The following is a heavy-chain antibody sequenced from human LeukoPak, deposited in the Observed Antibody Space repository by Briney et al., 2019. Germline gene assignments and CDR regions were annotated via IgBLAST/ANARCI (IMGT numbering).Heavy chain of an antibody. D-gene: IGHD6-6*01. V-gene: IGHV4-59*01. Sequence: SETLSLTCTVSGGSISSYYWSWIRQPPGKGLEWIGYIYYSGSTNYNPSLKSRVTISVDTSKNQFSLKLSSVTAADTAVYYCARVAIAARPGGYFYYYGMDVWGQGTTVTVSS. CDR2: IYYSGST. CDR1: GGSISSYY. J-gene: IGHJ6*02. CDR3: ARVAIAARPGGYFYYYGMDV.